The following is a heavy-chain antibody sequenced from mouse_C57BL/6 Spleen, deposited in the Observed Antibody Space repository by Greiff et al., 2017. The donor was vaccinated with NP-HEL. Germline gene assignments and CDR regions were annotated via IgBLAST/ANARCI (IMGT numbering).Heavy chain of an antibody. CDR2: IDPEPGGT. CDR3: TRKDGYYGYFDV. J-gene: IGHJ1*03. Sequence: QVQLQQSGAELVRPGASVTLSCKASGYTFTDYEMHWVKQTPVHGLEWIGAIDPEPGGTAYNQKFKGKAILTADKSSSTAYMELRSLTSEDSAVYYCTRKDGYYGYFDVWGTGTTVTVSS. V-gene: IGHV1-15*01. CDR1: GYTFTDYE. D-gene: IGHD2-3*01.